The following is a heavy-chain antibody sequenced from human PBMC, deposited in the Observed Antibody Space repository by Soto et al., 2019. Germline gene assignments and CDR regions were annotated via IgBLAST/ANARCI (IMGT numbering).Heavy chain of an antibody. CDR1: GGSISSNQW. CDR2: IYHSGST. J-gene: IGHJ6*02. V-gene: IGHV4-4*02. CDR3: ARAMTDAEGFGDYYGMDV. D-gene: IGHD3-10*01. Sequence: SETLSLTCAVSGGSISSNQWWSWVRQSPGRGLEWIGEIYHSGSTSYNPSLKSRVTMSVDKSNKQFSLKMNSVTAADTAVYYCARAMTDAEGFGDYYGMDVWGQGTPVTVSS.